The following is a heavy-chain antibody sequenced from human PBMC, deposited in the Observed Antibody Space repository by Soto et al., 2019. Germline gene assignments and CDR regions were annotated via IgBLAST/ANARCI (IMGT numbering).Heavy chain of an antibody. D-gene: IGHD6-19*01. CDR1: GFTFSSYA. V-gene: IGHV3-23*01. Sequence: EVQLLESGGGLVQPGGSLRLSCAASGFTFSSYAMTWVRQAPGKGLEWVSVISDSDNATYYADSVKGRFTISRDNSKNTLYLQFNSLRAEATAVYYCAKGVSSSAWSASDNWGQGTLVTVSS. CDR2: ISDSDNAT. CDR3: AKGVSSSAWSASDN. J-gene: IGHJ4*02.